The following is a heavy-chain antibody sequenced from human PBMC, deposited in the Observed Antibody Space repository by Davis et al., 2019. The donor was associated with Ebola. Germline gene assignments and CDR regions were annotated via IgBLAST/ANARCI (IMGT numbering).Heavy chain of an antibody. J-gene: IGHJ3*02. Sequence: PGGSLRLSCEASGFSFSSYWMSWVRQAPGKGLEWVANMKQDGSDIYYVDSVKGRFTISRDNARNSLFLQMNSLRDEDTAVYYCASMLRGGGFDIWGQGTMVTVSS. CDR3: ASMLRGGGFDI. CDR2: MKQDGSDI. V-gene: IGHV3-7*03. CDR1: GFSFSSYW. D-gene: IGHD3-16*01.